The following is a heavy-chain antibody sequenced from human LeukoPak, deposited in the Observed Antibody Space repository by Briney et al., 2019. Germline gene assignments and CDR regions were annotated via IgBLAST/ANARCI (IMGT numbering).Heavy chain of an antibody. D-gene: IGHD6-6*01. CDR3: ARDPGYSSSSLWAFDI. J-gene: IGHJ3*02. CDR2: IKQDGSEK. CDR1: GFTFSSYW. Sequence: PGGSLRLSCAASGFTFSSYWMSWVRQAPGKGLEWVANIKQDGSEKYYVDSVKGRFTISRDNAKNSLYLQMNSLRAEDTAVYYCARDPGYSSSSLWAFDIWGQGTMVTVSS. V-gene: IGHV3-7*01.